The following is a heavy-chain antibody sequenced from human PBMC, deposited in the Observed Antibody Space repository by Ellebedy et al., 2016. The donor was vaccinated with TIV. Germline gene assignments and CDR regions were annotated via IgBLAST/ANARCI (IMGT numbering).Heavy chain of an antibody. CDR3: ARDSGSAHHFDF. D-gene: IGHD1-26*01. V-gene: IGHV3-7*04. CDR1: GFTFSNYA. J-gene: IGHJ4*02. CDR2: MKGDGSVT. Sequence: GESLKISCAASGFTFSNYAMHWLRQAPGKGLEWVANMKGDGSVTYYTDSVKGRFTISRDNAKDSLYLQINSLRGDDTAVYYCARDSGSAHHFDFWGQGTLVTVSS.